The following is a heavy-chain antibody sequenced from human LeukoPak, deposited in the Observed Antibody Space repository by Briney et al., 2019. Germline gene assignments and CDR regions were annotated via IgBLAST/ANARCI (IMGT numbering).Heavy chain of an antibody. V-gene: IGHV3-21*04. CDR1: GFTFSSYS. J-gene: IGHJ4*02. Sequence: PGGSLRLSCAASGFTFSSYSMNWVRQAPGKGLEWVSSISSSSYIYYADSVKGRFTISRDNAKNSLYLQMNSLRAEDTAVYYCASRSAYTYGKTGYFDYWGQGTLVTVSS. CDR3: ASRSAYTYGKTGYFDY. D-gene: IGHD5-18*01. CDR2: ISSSSYI.